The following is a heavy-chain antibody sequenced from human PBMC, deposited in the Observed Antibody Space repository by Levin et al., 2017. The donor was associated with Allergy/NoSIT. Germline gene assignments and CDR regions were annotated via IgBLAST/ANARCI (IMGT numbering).Heavy chain of an antibody. J-gene: IGHJ4*02. V-gene: IGHV1-2*02. CDR3: ARGTGTSYFDY. Sequence: GESLKLSCKASGYTFTAHYIHWVRQAPGQGLEWMGWMNSNSGGTLYTQKFQGRVTMHRDTSISTAYMELSSLRSDDTAVYYCARGTGTSYFDYWGQGTLVPVSS. CDR2: MNSNSGGT. D-gene: IGHD3/OR15-3a*01. CDR1: GYTFTAHY.